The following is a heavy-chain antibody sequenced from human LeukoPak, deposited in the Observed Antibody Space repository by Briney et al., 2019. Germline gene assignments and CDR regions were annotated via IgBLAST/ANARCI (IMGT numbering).Heavy chain of an antibody. Sequence: PGGSPRLSCAASGFTFSSYAMSWVRQAPGKGLEWVSAISGSGGSTYYADSVKGRFTISRDNSKNTLYLQMNSLRAEDTAVYYCAKNFLGYCSGGSCYPVIYWGQGTLVTVSS. CDR3: AKNFLGYCSGGSCYPVIY. D-gene: IGHD2-15*01. CDR2: ISGSGGST. CDR1: GFTFSSYA. V-gene: IGHV3-23*01. J-gene: IGHJ4*02.